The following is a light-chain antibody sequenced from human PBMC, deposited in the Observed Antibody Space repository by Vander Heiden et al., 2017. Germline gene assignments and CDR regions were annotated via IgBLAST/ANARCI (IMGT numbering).Light chain of an antibody. J-gene: IGLJ2*01. CDR2: SNN. CDR3: AAWEDSLNGVV. V-gene: IGLV1-44*01. Sequence: QSVLTQPPSASGTPGQRVTIPCSGSSSNIGSNTVNWYQQPPGTAPKRLIYSNNQRPSGVPDRFSGSKSGTSASLAISGLQSEDEADYYCAAWEDSLNGVVFGGGTKLTVL. CDR1: SSNIGSNT.